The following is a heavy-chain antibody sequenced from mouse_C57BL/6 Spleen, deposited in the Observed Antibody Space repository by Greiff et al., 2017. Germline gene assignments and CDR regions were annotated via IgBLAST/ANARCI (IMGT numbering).Heavy chain of an antibody. D-gene: IGHD4-1*02. J-gene: IGHJ2*01. CDR2: INPGSGGT. Sequence: VQLQESGAELVRPGTSVKVSCKASGYAFTNYLIEWVKQRPGQGLEWIGVINPGSGGTNYNEKFKGKATLTADKSSSTAYMQLRSLTSEDSSVXFCARGPNWDGYYFDYWGQGTTLTVSS. CDR1: GYAFTNYL. V-gene: IGHV1-54*01. CDR3: ARGPNWDGYYFDY.